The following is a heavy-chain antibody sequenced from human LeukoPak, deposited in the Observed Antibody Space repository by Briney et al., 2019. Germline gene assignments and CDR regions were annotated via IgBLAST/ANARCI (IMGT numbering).Heavy chain of an antibody. J-gene: IGHJ3*01. D-gene: IGHD4-17*01. V-gene: IGHV3-23*01. CDR2: MHSAGPA. CDR3: ARDPNGDYVGAFDF. CDR1: GFIFSNYG. Sequence: GGSLRLSCVGSGFIFSNYGLVWVRQAPGRGLEWVSAMHSAGPALYADSVRGRFIMSRDKSKNTLYLQMSSLRDEDSAIYYCARDPNGDYVGAFDFWGQGTMVTVSS.